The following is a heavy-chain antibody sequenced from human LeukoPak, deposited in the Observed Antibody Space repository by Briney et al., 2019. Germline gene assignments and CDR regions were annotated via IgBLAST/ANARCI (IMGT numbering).Heavy chain of an antibody. V-gene: IGHV3-48*01. CDR1: GFTFSSYS. J-gene: IGHJ4*02. CDR3: ARDLKGYSSSGGVDF. D-gene: IGHD6-13*01. Sequence: PGGSLRLSCASSGFTFSSYSMNWVRQAPGKGLEWVSYISSSGTTISYADSVKGRFTISRDSTRNSLYLQMNRLRVEDTAIYYCARDLKGYSSSGGVDFWGQGILVTVSS. CDR2: ISSSGTTI.